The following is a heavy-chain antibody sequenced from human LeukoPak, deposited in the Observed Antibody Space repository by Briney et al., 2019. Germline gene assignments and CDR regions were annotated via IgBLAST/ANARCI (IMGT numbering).Heavy chain of an antibody. D-gene: IGHD2-15*01. CDR2: IKSKTDGGTT. Sequence: GGSLRLSCAASGFTFSNAWMSWVRQAPGKGLEWVGRIKSKTDGGTTDYAAPVKGRFTISRDGSKNTLYLQMNSLKTEDTAVYYCTTDLLRYCSGGSCYSVSRYFDYWGQGTLVTVSS. CDR3: TTDLLRYCSGGSCYSVSRYFDY. J-gene: IGHJ4*02. V-gene: IGHV3-15*01. CDR1: GFTFSNAW.